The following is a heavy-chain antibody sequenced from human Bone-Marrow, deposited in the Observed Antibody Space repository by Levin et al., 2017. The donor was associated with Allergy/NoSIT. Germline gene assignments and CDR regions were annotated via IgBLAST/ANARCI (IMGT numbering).Heavy chain of an antibody. V-gene: IGHV1-69*04. CDR1: AVTFSDYA. Sequence: ASVKVSCKASAVTFSDYAISWVRQAPGQGLEWMGRIIPMLTIADYAQKFQDRVTTTADKSTNTAYMELTGLRSEDTAVYYCARVVYERLGRGFDYRYYGMDVWGQGTTVTVSS. CDR2: IIPMLTIA. J-gene: IGHJ6*02. D-gene: IGHD7-27*01. CDR3: ARVVYERLGRGFDYRYYGMDV.